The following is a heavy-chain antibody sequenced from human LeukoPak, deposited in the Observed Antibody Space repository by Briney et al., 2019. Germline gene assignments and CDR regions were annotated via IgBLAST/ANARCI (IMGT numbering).Heavy chain of an antibody. CDR2: ISAYNGNT. J-gene: IGHJ4*02. Sequence: EASVKVSCKASGYTFTTHGISWVRQAPGQGLEWMGWISAYNGNTNYAQKLQGRVTMTTDTSTSTAYMDLRSLRSDDTAVYYCARESYDIPYWGQGTLVTVSS. V-gene: IGHV1-18*01. D-gene: IGHD3-9*01. CDR3: ARESYDIPY. CDR1: GYTFTTHG.